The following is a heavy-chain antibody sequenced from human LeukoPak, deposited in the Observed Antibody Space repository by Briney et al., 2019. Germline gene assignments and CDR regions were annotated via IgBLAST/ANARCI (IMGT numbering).Heavy chain of an antibody. Sequence: GASVKVSCKASGYTFTGYYMHWVRQAPGQGLEWMGRINPNSGGTNYAQKFQGRVTMPRDTSISTAYMELSRLRSDDTAVYYCARDPSRDAFDIWGQGTMVTVSS. CDR2: INPNSGGT. V-gene: IGHV1-2*06. CDR3: ARDPSRDAFDI. CDR1: GYTFTGYY. J-gene: IGHJ3*02.